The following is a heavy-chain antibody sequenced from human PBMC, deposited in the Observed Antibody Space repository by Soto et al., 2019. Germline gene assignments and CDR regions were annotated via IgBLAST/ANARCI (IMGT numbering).Heavy chain of an antibody. V-gene: IGHV6-1*01. J-gene: IGHJ6*02. CDR3: ARSEEDSDYYYYGMDV. D-gene: IGHD2-15*01. CDR2: TYYRSRWYS. Sequence: TLSLTCVGSGDTVSSNSVAWNWVRQSPSRGLEWLGRTYYRSRWYSDYAVSVRSRIDINADTSKNQVSLQLNSVTPEDTAVYYCARSEEDSDYYYYGMDVWGQGTTVTVSS. CDR1: GDTVSSNSVA.